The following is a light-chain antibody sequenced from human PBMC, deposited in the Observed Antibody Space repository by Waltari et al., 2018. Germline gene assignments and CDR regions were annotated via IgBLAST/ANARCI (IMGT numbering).Light chain of an antibody. CDR1: QGVESN. Sequence: VMTQSPVTLSVSLGERATLSCRASQGVESNLAWYQRKPGQPPRLLIFGASTRATGVPARCSGSGFGTEFTLTIDSLQSDDFAVYYCHQYNKWPLWSFGQGTKV. CDR2: GAS. V-gene: IGKV3-15*01. J-gene: IGKJ1*01. CDR3: HQYNKWPLWS.